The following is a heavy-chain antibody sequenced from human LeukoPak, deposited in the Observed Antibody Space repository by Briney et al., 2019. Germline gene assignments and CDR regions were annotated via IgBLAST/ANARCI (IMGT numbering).Heavy chain of an antibody. V-gene: IGHV3-48*03. D-gene: IGHD6-13*01. CDR2: ISSGARTI. CDR3: AKDPRRYSRTGGYFDY. CDR1: GFTFSSYE. Sequence: GGSLRLSCSGSGFTFSSYEMNWVRQAPGKGLEWVSSISSGARTIYYADSVKGRFTISRDNAKNSLYLQMNSLRAEDTAVYYCAKDPRRYSRTGGYFDYWGQGTLVTVSS. J-gene: IGHJ4*02.